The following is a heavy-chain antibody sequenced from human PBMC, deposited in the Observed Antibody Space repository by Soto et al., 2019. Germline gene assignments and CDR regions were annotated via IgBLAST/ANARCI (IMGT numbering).Heavy chain of an antibody. J-gene: IGHJ4*01. CDR1: GFTFDDYA. Sequence: EVQLVESGGGLVRPGRSLRLSCTASGFTFDDYAIHWVRQAPGRGLEWVSGITWNSGNIAYADSVKGRFTIARDDDNNSLYLQMTSLRPEDTALYYCVKDSYADFHRVLSTAEYFFDYWGHGTQLTVSS. V-gene: IGHV3-9*01. CDR3: VKDSYADFHRVLSTAEYFFDY. CDR2: ITWNSGNI. D-gene: IGHD2-2*01.